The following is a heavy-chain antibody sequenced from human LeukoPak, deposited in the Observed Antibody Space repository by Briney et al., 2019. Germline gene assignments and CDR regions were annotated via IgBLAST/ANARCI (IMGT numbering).Heavy chain of an antibody. CDR2: IKQDGNEK. V-gene: IGHV3-7*01. CDR1: GFRFNTYW. CDR3: AKDGIRLVIINYFDY. Sequence: PGGSLRLSCAASGFRFNTYWMSWVRQAPGKGLEWVANIKQDGNEKYYADSVKGRFTISRDNGKNSLDLQMNSLRAEDTAVYYCAKDGIRLVIINYFDYWGQGTLVTVSS. J-gene: IGHJ4*02. D-gene: IGHD3-9*01.